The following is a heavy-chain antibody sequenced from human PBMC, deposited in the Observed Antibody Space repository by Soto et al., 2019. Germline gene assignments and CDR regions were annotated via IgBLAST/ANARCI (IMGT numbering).Heavy chain of an antibody. V-gene: IGHV5-51*01. J-gene: IGHJ3*02. D-gene: IGHD4-4*01. CDR1: GYTFTAYW. Sequence: XDSLKVSWQGSGYTFTAYWIGLVLQMPGKGLEWMGIIYPGDSDTRYSPSFQGQVTISADKSITTAYLQWSSLKASDSAMFYCARAGYSGNSKDPFYICGPGTMVTVSS. CDR3: ARAGYSGNSKDPFYI. CDR2: IYPGDSDT.